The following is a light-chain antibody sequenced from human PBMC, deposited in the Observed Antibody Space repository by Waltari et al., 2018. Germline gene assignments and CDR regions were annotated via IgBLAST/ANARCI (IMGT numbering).Light chain of an antibody. V-gene: IGKV1-6*01. Sequence: TCRASQGIRDELGWFQQKPGKAPKLLICVASILESGVPLRFSGSGSGTDFTLTITSLQPEDFATYYCFQDYNYPRTFGQGTKVE. J-gene: IGKJ1*01. CDR2: VAS. CDR3: FQDYNYPRT. CDR1: QGIRDE.